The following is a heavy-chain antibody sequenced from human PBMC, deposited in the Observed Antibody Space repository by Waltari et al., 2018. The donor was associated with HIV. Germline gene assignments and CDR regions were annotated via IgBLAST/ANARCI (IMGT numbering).Heavy chain of an antibody. CDR1: GYTLTRYG. V-gene: IGHV1-18*01. J-gene: IGHJ4*02. D-gene: IGHD3-22*01. CDR3: ARGWHYYDTSGYYSYFDY. CDR2: ISAHTGNT. Sequence: QVQLVQSGAEVKKPGASVKVSCKASGYTLTRYGTGWGGQGPGQGLEWMGWISAHTGNTKYEQKFQGGVTLTTDTSTSTAYMELRSLRSDDTAVYYCARGWHYYDTSGYYSYFDYWGQGTLVTVSS.